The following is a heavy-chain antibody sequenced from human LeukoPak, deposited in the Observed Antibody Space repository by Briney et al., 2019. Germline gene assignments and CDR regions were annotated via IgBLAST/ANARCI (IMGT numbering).Heavy chain of an antibody. J-gene: IGHJ5*02. D-gene: IGHD3-22*01. Sequence: SETLSLTCTVSGGSISGGGQHWSWIRQHPGEGLEWIGNIYYGGTTYYNPSLKSRITISLDTSKNQFSLKLSSVTAADTAVYYCARICDPSGYYPGGFDPWGQGALVTVSS. V-gene: IGHV4-31*03. CDR1: GGSISGGGQH. CDR3: ARICDPSGYYPGGFDP. CDR2: IYYGGTT.